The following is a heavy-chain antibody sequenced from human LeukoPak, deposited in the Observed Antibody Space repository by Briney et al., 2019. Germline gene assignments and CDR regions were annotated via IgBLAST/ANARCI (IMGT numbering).Heavy chain of an antibody. CDR3: ARGGALGYCSSTSCLIFDY. CDR1: GGTFSSYT. J-gene: IGHJ4*02. V-gene: IGHV1-69*02. D-gene: IGHD2-2*01. CDR2: IIPILGIA. Sequence: ASVKVSCEASGGTFSSYTISWVRQTPGQGLEWMGRIIPILGIANYAQKFQGRVTITADESTSTAYMELSSLRSEDTAVYYCARGGALGYCSSTSCLIFDYWGQGTLVTVSS.